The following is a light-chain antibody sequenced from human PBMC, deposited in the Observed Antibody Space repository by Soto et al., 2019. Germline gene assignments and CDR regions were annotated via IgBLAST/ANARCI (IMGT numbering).Light chain of an antibody. CDR3: QHTTDFT. J-gene: IGKJ2*01. Sequence: DIQMTQSPSTLAASVGDTVTMTCRSSSKWLAWYQKKPGKAPILLIYDVSNLERGVPPRFSGSTSGAESTLTITGLQPDDLGTYYCQHTTDFTFGQGTKVEIK. CDR1: SSSKW. V-gene: IGKV1-5*01. CDR2: DVS.